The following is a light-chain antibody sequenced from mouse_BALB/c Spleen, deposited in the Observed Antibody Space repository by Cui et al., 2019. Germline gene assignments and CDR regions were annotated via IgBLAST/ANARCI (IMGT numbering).Light chain of an antibody. CDR1: SSVSY. CDR2: LTS. V-gene: IGKV4-68*01. J-gene: IGKJ1*01. Sequence: IVLTQSPALMSASPGEKVTMTCSASSSVSYMYWDQQKPRSSPKPWIYLTSNLASGVPARFSGSGSGTSYSLTISSMEAEDAATYYCQQWSSNPWTFGGGTKLEIK. CDR3: QQWSSNPWT.